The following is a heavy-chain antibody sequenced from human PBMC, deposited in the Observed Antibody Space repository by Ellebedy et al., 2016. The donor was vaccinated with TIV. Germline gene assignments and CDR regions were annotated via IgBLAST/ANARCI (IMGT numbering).Heavy chain of an antibody. V-gene: IGHV1-46*01. J-gene: IGHJ5*01. CDR2: IDPSGGRT. Sequence: AASVKVSCKTSGYTFTSYYLHWVRQAPGQGPEWMGIIDPSGGRTTNAQKFQGRVTMTRDTSTSTVYMELSSLTSEDTGVYYCARDLAVAASVPYNWFDPWGQGTLVTVSP. D-gene: IGHD6-13*01. CDR3: ARDLAVAASVPYNWFDP. CDR1: GYTFTSYY.